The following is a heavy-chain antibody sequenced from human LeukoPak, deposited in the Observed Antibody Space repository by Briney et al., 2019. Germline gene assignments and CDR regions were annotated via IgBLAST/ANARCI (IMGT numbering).Heavy chain of an antibody. CDR1: GFTFSSYG. V-gene: IGHV3-30*02. D-gene: IGHD2-2*01. CDR3: AKDLLRYQHEDAFDI. Sequence: PGGSLRLSCAASGFTFSSYGMHWVRQAPGKGLEWVAIIRYDGSNKYYADSVKGRFTISRDNSKNTLYLQMNSLRAEDTAVYYCAKDLLRYQHEDAFDIWGQGTMVTVSS. J-gene: IGHJ3*02. CDR2: IRYDGSNK.